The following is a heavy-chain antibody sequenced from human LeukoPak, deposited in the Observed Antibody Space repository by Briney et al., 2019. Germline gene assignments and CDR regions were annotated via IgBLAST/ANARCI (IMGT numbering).Heavy chain of an antibody. Sequence: GGSLRLSCAASGFTFSSYAMHWVRQAPGKGLEWVAVISYDGSNKYYADSVKGRFTISRDNSKNTLYLQMNSLRTEDTAVFYCARGGMATLFDYWGQGTLVTVSS. J-gene: IGHJ4*02. CDR1: GFTFSSYA. CDR2: ISYDGSNK. CDR3: ARGGMATLFDY. V-gene: IGHV3-30*04. D-gene: IGHD5-24*01.